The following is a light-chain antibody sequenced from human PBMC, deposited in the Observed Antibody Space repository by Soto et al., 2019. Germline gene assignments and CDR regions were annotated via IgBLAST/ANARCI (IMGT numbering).Light chain of an antibody. CDR2: AAS. J-gene: IGKJ1*01. CDR1: QSINSY. Sequence: DIQMTQSPSSLSSSVGVRVTITCRASQSINSYLNWYQQKPGKALKLLIDAASTFQPGVPSRFSGSGYGTDFALHRSRLQPEDFASYCSQQSYSTPLTFGQGTKVDIK. V-gene: IGKV1-39*01. CDR3: QQSYSTPLT.